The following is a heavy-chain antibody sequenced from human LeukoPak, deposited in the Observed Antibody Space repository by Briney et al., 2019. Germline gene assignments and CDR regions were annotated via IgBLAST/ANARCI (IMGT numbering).Heavy chain of an antibody. CDR3: ARDNYYDSSGYYYRYSYFDY. Sequence: SCKVSGYTLTELSMHWVRQAPGKGLEWVAVIWYDGNNKYYADSVKGRFTISRDNSKNTLYLQMNSLRAEDTAVYYCARDNYYDSSGYYYRYSYFDYWGQGTLVTVSS. V-gene: IGHV3-33*01. J-gene: IGHJ4*02. CDR2: IWYDGNNK. CDR1: GYTLTELS. D-gene: IGHD3-22*01.